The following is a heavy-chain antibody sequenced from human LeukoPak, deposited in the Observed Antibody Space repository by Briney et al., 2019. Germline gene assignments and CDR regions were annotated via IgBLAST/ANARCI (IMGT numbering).Heavy chain of an antibody. V-gene: IGHV1-2*02. CDR1: GYTFTGYY. Sequence: ASVKVSCKASGYTFTGYYMHWVRQAPGQGLEWMGWINPNSGGTNYAQKSQGRVTMTRDTSISTAYMELSRLRSDDTAVYYCARDHDSSGWVYYYYYMDVWGKGTTVTVSS. CDR2: INPNSGGT. D-gene: IGHD6-19*01. J-gene: IGHJ6*03. CDR3: ARDHDSSGWVYYYYYMDV.